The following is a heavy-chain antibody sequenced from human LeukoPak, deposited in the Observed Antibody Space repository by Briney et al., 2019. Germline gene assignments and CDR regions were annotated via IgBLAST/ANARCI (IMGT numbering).Heavy chain of an antibody. D-gene: IGHD3-16*02. J-gene: IGHJ4*02. CDR2: INPSGGST. V-gene: IGHV1-46*01. CDR1: GYTFTSYY. CDR3: ARDIVPDY. Sequence: ASVKVSCKASGYTFTSYYMHWVRQAPGQGLEWMGIINPSGGSTSYAQKFQGRVTMTTDTSTSTAYMELRSLRSDDTAVYYCARDIVPDYWGQGTLVTVSS.